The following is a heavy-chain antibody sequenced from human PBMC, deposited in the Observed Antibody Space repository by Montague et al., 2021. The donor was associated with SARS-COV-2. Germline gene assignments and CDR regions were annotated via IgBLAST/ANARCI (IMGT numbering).Heavy chain of an antibody. CDR2: IKQDGSEK. CDR1: GFTFSSYW. Sequence: SLRLSCAASGFTFSSYWMSWVRQAPGKGLEWVATIKQDGSEKYYVDSVKGRFTISRDNAKNSLYLQTNSLRAEDTAVYYCAAGQSSSWLWGQGTLVTVSS. D-gene: IGHD6-13*01. CDR3: AAGQSSSWL. V-gene: IGHV3-7*01. J-gene: IGHJ4*02.